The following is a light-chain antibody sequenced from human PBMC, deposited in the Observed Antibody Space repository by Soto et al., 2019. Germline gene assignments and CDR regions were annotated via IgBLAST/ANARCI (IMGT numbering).Light chain of an antibody. Sequence: DIQMTQSPSTLSASVGDRVTITCRANQSISSWLAWYQQKPGKAPKLLIYDASSLESGVPSRFSGSGSGTGFTLPISSLQPDDFATYYCHQYSSYSYTFGQGTKLEI. CDR3: HQYSSYSYT. J-gene: IGKJ2*01. CDR1: QSISSW. CDR2: DAS. V-gene: IGKV1-5*01.